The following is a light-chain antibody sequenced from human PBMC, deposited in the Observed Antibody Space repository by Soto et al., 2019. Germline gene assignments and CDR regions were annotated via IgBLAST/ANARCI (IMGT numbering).Light chain of an antibody. V-gene: IGKV3-15*01. CDR2: GAS. Sequence: VMPQSPATLFVSPGERVTLSCRASQSVSSELAWYQQKPGQAPRLLIYGASTRATGIPARFSGSGSGTEFTLTISSLQSEDFAVYYCQQYNSWPTFGQGTKV. J-gene: IGKJ1*01. CDR1: QSVSSE. CDR3: QQYNSWPT.